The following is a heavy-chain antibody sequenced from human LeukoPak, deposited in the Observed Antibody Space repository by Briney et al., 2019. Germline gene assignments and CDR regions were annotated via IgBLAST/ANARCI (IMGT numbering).Heavy chain of an antibody. J-gene: IGHJ4*02. V-gene: IGHV3-23*01. D-gene: IGHD6-13*01. CDR3: AKDVGYSTSWYGGYFDY. Sequence: GGSLRLSCAASGFTFSSYAMSWVRQAPGKGLEWVSAISGSGGSTYYADSVKGRFTISRDNSKNTLYLQMNSLRAEDTAVYYCAKDVGYSTSWYGGYFDYWGQGTLLSVSS. CDR2: ISGSGGST. CDR1: GFTFSSYA.